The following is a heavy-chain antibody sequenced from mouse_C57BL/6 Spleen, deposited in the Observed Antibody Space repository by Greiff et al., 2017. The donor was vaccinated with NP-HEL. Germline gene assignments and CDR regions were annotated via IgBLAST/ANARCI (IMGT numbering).Heavy chain of an antibody. CDR1: GYSFTDYY. CDR3: ARTGWYVGAMDY. Sequence: VQLQQSGPELVKPGASVKISCKASGYSFTDYYMNWVKQSNGKSLEWIGVINPNYGTSSYNQKFKGKATLTVDQSSSTADMQLNSRTSEDSAGYYCARTGWYVGAMDYWGQGTSVTVSS. D-gene: IGHD1-1*02. J-gene: IGHJ4*01. V-gene: IGHV1-39*01. CDR2: INPNYGTS.